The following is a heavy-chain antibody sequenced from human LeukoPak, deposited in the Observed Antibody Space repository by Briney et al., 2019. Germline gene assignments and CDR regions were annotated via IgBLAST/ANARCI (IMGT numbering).Heavy chain of an antibody. Sequence: PGGSLRLSCAASGFTFSSYEMNWVRQAPGKGLEWVSYISSSGSTIYYADSVKGRFTISRDNAKNSLYLQMNSLRAEDTAVYYCARGDSGSYYFDYWGQGNRVTVSS. J-gene: IGHJ4*02. CDR1: GFTFSSYE. CDR2: ISSSGSTI. D-gene: IGHD1-26*01. CDR3: ARGDSGSYYFDY. V-gene: IGHV3-48*03.